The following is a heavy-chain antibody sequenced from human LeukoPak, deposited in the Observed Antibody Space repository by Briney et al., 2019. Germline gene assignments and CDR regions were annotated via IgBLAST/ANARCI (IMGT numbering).Heavy chain of an antibody. CDR2: ISDSGGST. CDR1: GFTFSSYA. CDR3: ARARSSWYDPDAFDI. V-gene: IGHV3-23*01. D-gene: IGHD6-13*01. J-gene: IGHJ3*02. Sequence: GGSLRLSCAASGFTFSSYAMSWVRQAPGKGLEWVSAISDSGGSTYYADSVKGRFTISRDNSKNTLFLQMNSLRAEDTAVYYCARARSSWYDPDAFDIWGQGTMVTVSS.